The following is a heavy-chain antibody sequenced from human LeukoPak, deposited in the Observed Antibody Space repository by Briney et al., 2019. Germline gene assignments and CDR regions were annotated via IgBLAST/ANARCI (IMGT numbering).Heavy chain of an antibody. CDR2: ISSSSYI. D-gene: IGHD3-9*01. J-gene: IGHJ4*02. V-gene: IGHV3-21*01. CDR3: ASGGAILTGFDY. CDR1: GFTFSSYS. Sequence: PGGSLRLSCAASGFTFSSYSMNWVRQAPGKGLEWVSSISSSSYIYYADSVKGRFTISRDNAKNSLYLQMNSLRAEDTAVYYCASGGAILTGFDYWGQETLVTVSS.